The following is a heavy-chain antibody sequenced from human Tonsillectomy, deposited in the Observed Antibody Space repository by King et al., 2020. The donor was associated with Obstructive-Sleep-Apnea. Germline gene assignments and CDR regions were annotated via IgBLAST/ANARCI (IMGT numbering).Heavy chain of an antibody. Sequence: VQLQQWGAGLLKPSETLSLTCAVYVGSFSGYYWSWIRQPPGKGLEWIGEINHSGSTNYNPSLKSLVTISVDTSKNQFSLKLSSVTAADTAVYYCARHGDHGNMDVWGQGTTVTVSS. D-gene: IGHD4-17*01. J-gene: IGHJ6*02. CDR1: VGSFSGYY. CDR2: INHSGST. CDR3: ARHGDHGNMDV. V-gene: IGHV4-34*01.